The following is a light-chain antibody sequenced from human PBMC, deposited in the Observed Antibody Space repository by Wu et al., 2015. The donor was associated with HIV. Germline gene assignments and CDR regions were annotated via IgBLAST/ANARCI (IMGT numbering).Light chain of an antibody. CDR1: QSVSSNY. CDR3: QHYGSSPYS. Sequence: EIVLTQSPGTLSLSPGERATLSCRASQSVSSNYLAWYQQKPGRAPRLLIYATSNRATGIPDRFSGSGSGTDFTLTISRLEPEDFAVYYCQHYGSSPYSFGQGTKLEDQT. V-gene: IGKV3-20*01. CDR2: ATS. J-gene: IGKJ2*03.